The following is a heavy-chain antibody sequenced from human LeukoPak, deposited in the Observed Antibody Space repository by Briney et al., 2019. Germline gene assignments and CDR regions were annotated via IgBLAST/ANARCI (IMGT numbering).Heavy chain of an antibody. D-gene: IGHD6-13*01. Sequence: GGSLRLSCEVSGFTFSSSRMNWVRQAPGKGLEWVSYISSRGTTKHYADSVKGRFTISRDNAKNALYLQMNSLRVEDTAVYYCANFEPGYTSSWYAEFWGQGTLVTVSS. CDR1: GFTFSSSR. CDR3: ANFEPGYTSSWYAEF. CDR2: ISSRGTTK. V-gene: IGHV3-48*01. J-gene: IGHJ4*02.